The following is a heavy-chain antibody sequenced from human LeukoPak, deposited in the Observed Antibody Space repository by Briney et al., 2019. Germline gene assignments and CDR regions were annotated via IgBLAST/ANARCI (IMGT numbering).Heavy chain of an antibody. CDR1: GFIFTDYW. D-gene: IGHD2-15*01. J-gene: IGHJ4*02. V-gene: IGHV3-74*01. CDR3: TTGGRKRCSGINCYPGDY. CDR2: ISGDGRGT. Sequence: GGSLRLSCAASGFIFTDYWMHWVRQGPGKELVWVARISGDGRGTTYADSVKGRFTISRDNAKSTAFLQMKSLRAEDTAVYYCTTGGRKRCSGINCYPGDYWGQGTLVTVSS.